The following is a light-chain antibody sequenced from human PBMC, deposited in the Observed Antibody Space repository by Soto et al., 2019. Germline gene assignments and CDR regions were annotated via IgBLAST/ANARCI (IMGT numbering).Light chain of an antibody. V-gene: IGLV3-21*04. CDR1: NIGSKS. J-gene: IGLJ2*01. CDR2: YYS. CDR3: QVWDSSSYHLVV. Sequence: SYELTQPPSVSVAPGKTARITWGGNNIGSKSVQWYQQKPGQAPVLVIYYYSDRPSGIPERFSGSNSGNTATLTISRVEAWDEADYYCQVWDSSSYHLVVFGGGTKLTVL.